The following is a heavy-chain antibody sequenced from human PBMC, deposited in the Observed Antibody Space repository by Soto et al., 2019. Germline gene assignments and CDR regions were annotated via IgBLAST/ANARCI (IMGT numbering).Heavy chain of an antibody. CDR2: IYYSAST. V-gene: IGHV4-30-4*01. Sequence: QVQLQESGPGLVKPSQTLSLTCTVSGGSISSGDSYWSWIRQPPGKGLEWIVYIYYSASTFYKSSLASRLTISVDTSKNPFSLNLTSVTAADAAVYYCARGIQSQFDYWGQGTLVTVSS. CDR1: GGSISSGDSY. J-gene: IGHJ4*02. CDR3: ARGIQSQFDY.